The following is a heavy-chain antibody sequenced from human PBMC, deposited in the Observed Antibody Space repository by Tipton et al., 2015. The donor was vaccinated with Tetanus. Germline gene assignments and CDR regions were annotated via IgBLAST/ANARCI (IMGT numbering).Heavy chain of an antibody. CDR2: ISNSGST. J-gene: IGHJ2*01. CDR3: ARLFNWGSGYFFFDL. D-gene: IGHD7-27*01. V-gene: IGHV4-31*03. Sequence: LSLTCTVSGGSISSDGAYWSWIRQHPGEGLEWIGYISNSGSTYYNPSLKSRVTISVDTSQKQISLKVNSVTAADTAVYFCARLFNWGSGYFFFDLWGRGTLVTVSS. CDR1: GGSISSDGAY.